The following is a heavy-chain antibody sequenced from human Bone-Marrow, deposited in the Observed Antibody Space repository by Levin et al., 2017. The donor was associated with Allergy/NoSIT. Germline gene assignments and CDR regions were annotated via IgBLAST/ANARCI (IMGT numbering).Heavy chain of an antibody. CDR3: VAGRWEFLLDH. J-gene: IGHJ4*02. CDR2: IVGSGGST. Sequence: PGGSLRLSCAGSGFTFSNYAMSWVRQTPGKGLEWISGIVGSGGSTYYADSVKGRFTVSRDNFKNTLHLQMNSLRVDDAAVYYCVAGRWEFLLDHWGQGTLVTVSS. V-gene: IGHV3-23*01. CDR1: GFTFSNYA. D-gene: IGHD1-26*01.